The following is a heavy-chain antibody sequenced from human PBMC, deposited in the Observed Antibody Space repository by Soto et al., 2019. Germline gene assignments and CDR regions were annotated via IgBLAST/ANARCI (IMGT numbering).Heavy chain of an antibody. D-gene: IGHD6-13*01. CDR1: GGSISSGGYY. CDR3: ARVRSAAGNYYYYYMDV. V-gene: IGHV4-31*03. CDR2: IYYSGST. Sequence: QVQLQESGPGPVKPSQTLSLTCTVSGGSISSGGYYWSWIRQHPGKGLEWIGYIYYSGSTYYNPSLKSRVTISVDTSKNQFSLKLSSVTAADTAVYYCARVRSAAGNYYYYYMDVWGKGTTVTVSS. J-gene: IGHJ6*03.